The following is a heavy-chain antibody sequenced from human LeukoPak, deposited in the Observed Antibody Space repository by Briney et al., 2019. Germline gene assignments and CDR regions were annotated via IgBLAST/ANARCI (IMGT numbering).Heavy chain of an antibody. CDR2: INSDGSST. V-gene: IGHV3-74*01. D-gene: IGHD5-18*01. CDR3: ARDDSYGYQAFDY. CDR1: GFIFSSYW. Sequence: PGGSLRLSCAASGFIFSSYWMHWVRQAPGKGLVWVSRINSDGSSTSYADSVKGRFTISRDNAKNTLYLQMNSLRAEDTAVYYCARDDSYGYQAFDYWGQGTLVTVSS. J-gene: IGHJ4*02.